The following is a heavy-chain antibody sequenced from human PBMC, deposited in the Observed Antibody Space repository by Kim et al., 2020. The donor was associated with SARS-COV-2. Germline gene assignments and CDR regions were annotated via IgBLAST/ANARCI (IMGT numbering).Heavy chain of an antibody. Sequence: GGSLRLSCAASGFTFSSYSMNWVRQAPGKGLEWVSSISSSSSYIYYADSVKGRFTISRDNAKNSLYLQMNSLRAEDTAVYYCARVQEGYSYGTGARMDVWGQETTVTVSS. CDR3: ARVQEGYSYGTGARMDV. CDR2: ISSSSSYI. J-gene: IGHJ6*02. V-gene: IGHV3-21*01. CDR1: GFTFSSYS. D-gene: IGHD5-18*01.